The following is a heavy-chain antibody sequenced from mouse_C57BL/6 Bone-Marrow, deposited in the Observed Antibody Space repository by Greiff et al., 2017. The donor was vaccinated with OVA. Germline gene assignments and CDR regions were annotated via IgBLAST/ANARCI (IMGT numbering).Heavy chain of an antibody. CDR1: GFTFSDFY. CDR2: SRNRANDYTT. V-gene: IGHV7-1*01. J-gene: IGHJ4*01. Sequence: EVQLVESGGGLVQSGRSLRLSCATSGFTFSDFYMEWVRQAPGKGLEWIAASRNRANDYTTEYSASVKGRFIVSRDTSHSILYLQMNALRAEDTAIYYCARAHILGREDYYAMDYWGQGTSVTVSS. CDR3: ARAHILGREDYYAMDY. D-gene: IGHD4-1*01.